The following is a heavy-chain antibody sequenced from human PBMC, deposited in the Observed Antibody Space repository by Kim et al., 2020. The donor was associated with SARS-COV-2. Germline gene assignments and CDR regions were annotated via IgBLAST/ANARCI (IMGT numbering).Heavy chain of an antibody. CDR3: VKDWITGNGIFDPFDI. D-gene: IGHD1-20*01. CDR1: AFPISHYA. V-gene: IGHV3-23*01. J-gene: IGHJ3*02. CDR2: FDGRDPPT. Sequence: GGSLRLSCAASAFPISHYAMSWVRQAPGKGLEWVATFDGRDPPTYYADSVKGRFTISRDNSRNTLHLQMNSLRAEDTATYYCVKDWITGNGIFDPFDIWGQGTMVTVSS.